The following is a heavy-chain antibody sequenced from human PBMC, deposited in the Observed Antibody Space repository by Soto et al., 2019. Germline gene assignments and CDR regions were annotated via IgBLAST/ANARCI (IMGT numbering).Heavy chain of an antibody. CDR1: GFTFSSYG. D-gene: IGHD3-10*01. Sequence: VQLVESGGGVVQPGRSLRLSCAASGFTFSSYGMHWVRQAPGKGLEWVARISSDGRSTTYADSMKGRFTVSRDNAKNTLYLQMASLRAEDTAVYYCARDYMLRGRDSNWFDPWGQGTLVTVSS. V-gene: IGHV3-74*01. CDR3: ARDYMLRGRDSNWFDP. J-gene: IGHJ5*02. CDR2: ISSDGRST.